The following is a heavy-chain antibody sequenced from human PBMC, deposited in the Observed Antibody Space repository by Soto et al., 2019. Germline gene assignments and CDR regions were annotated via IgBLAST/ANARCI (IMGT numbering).Heavy chain of an antibody. CDR1: GYTFTRYY. Sequence: VASVKVPCKASGYTFTRYYMHWVRQAPGQGLEWMGIINPSGGSTSYAQQFKGRVTMSRDTSSLTAYMDVSSLRYEDTAGYYCARPGRVATVTSRCYYYGRDVWGQGTSVTVSS. CDR2: INPSGGST. J-gene: IGHJ6*02. V-gene: IGHV1-46*01. D-gene: IGHD4-17*01. CDR3: ARPGRVATVTSRCYYYGRDV.